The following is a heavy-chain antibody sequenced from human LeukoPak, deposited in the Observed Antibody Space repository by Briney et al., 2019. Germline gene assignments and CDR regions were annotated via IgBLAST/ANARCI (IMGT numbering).Heavy chain of an antibody. CDR1: GLTGSHNY. V-gene: IGHV3-11*06. CDR3: ARDPGIAAAGTSGDY. CDR2: ITNGGNSK. Sequence: PGGSLRLSCAASGLTGSHNYVSWVRQAPGKGLEWVSYITNGGNSKSYADSVKGRFTISRDNSKNTLYLQMNSLRAEDTAVYYCARDPGIAAAGTSGDYWGQGTLVTVSS. J-gene: IGHJ4*02. D-gene: IGHD6-13*01.